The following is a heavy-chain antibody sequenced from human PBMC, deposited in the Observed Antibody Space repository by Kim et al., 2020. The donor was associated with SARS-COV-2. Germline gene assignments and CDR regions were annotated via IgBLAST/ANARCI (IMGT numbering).Heavy chain of an antibody. CDR1: GYTFTSYG. CDR2: ISAYNGNT. CDR3: ARVLTPYYYYGMDV. J-gene: IGHJ6*02. V-gene: IGHV1-18*01. Sequence: ASVKVSCKASGYTFTSYGISWVRQAPGQGLEWMGWISAYNGNTNYAQKLQGRVTMTTDTSTSTAYMELRSLRSDDTAVYYCARVLTPYYYYGMDVWGQGTTVTVSS.